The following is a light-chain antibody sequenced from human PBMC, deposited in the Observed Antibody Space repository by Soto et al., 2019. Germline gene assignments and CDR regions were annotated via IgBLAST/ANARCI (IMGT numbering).Light chain of an antibody. Sequence: QSVLTQPASVSGSPGQSVTISCTGTSSDVGGYNYASWYQQLPGEAPKLIIYGVTDRHSEVSNRFSGSKSGNTASLTVSGLQAEDEGDYYCSSYTATRTYVFGTGTKVTVL. CDR3: SSYTATRTYV. J-gene: IGLJ1*01. V-gene: IGLV2-14*01. CDR1: SSDVGGYNY. CDR2: GVT.